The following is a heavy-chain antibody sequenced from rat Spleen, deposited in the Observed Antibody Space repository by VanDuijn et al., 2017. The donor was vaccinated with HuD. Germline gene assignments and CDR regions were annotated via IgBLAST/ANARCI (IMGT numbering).Heavy chain of an antibody. CDR1: GFTFSNYY. V-gene: IGHV5-25*01. D-gene: IGHD1-7*01. CDR3: ARXHYGXXDYFDX. CDR2: ISYGDSSGHRST. J-gene: IGHJ2*01. Sequence: EVQLVESGGGLVQPGRSMKLSCVVSGFTFSNYYMAWVRQAPTKGLEWVATISYGDSSGHRSTYYRDSVKGRFTNSRDNAKSTLSPQMDRLRSDXTATXXXARXHYGXXDYFDXXGQGVMXXVSS.